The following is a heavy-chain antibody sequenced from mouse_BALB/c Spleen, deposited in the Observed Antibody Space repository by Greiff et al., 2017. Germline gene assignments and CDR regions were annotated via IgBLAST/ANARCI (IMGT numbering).Heavy chain of an antibody. CDR2: ISSGSSTI. D-gene: IGHD2-3*01. Sequence: EVMLVESGGGLVQPGGSRKLSCAASGFTFSSFGMHWVRQAPEKGLEWVAYISSGSSTIYYADTVKGRFTISRDNPKNTLFLQMTSLRSEDTAMYYCARSGMGYYAMDYWGQGTSVTVSS. V-gene: IGHV5-17*02. J-gene: IGHJ4*01. CDR1: GFTFSSFG. CDR3: ARSGMGYYAMDY.